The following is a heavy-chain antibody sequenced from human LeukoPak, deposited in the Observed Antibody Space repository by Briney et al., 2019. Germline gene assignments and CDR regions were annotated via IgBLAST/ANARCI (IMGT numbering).Heavy chain of an antibody. V-gene: IGHV3-74*01. Sequence: GGSLRLSCAASGFSFNSYWMHWVRQAPGKGLVWVSRVNNDGSSTTYADSVKGRLTISRDNARNTLYLQMNSLRAEDTAVYYCARSSYPYYFDYWGQGTPVTVSS. CDR3: ARSSYPYYFDY. CDR1: GFSFNSYW. J-gene: IGHJ4*02. CDR2: VNNDGSST. D-gene: IGHD6-13*01.